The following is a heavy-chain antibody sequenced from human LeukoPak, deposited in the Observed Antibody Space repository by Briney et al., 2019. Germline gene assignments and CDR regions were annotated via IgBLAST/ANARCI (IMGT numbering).Heavy chain of an antibody. CDR2: ISGSGGNT. V-gene: IGHV3-23*01. CDR3: AKNRLFITLVNMDV. CDR1: GFTFGSYA. D-gene: IGHD3-10*01. J-gene: IGHJ6*03. Sequence: PVGSLRLSCAVSGFTFGSYAMTWVRRAPGKGLEWVSAISGSGGNTHYADSVKGRFTISRDNSKNTLYLQMNSLRVEDTAVYYCAKNRLFITLVNMDVWGKGTTVTVSS.